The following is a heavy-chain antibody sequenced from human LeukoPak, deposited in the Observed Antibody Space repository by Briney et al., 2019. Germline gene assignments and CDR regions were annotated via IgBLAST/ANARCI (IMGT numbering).Heavy chain of an antibody. CDR1: GFTFSSYA. V-gene: IGHV3-64D*06. J-gene: IGHJ4*02. D-gene: IGHD5-18*01. Sequence: GGSLRLSCSASGFTFSSYAMHWVRQAPGKGLEYVSAISSNGGSTYYADSVKGRFTLSRDNSKNTLYLQMSSLRAEDTAVYYCVKVGYSYGWGPFDYWGQGTLVTVSS. CDR3: VKVGYSYGWGPFDY. CDR2: ISSNGGST.